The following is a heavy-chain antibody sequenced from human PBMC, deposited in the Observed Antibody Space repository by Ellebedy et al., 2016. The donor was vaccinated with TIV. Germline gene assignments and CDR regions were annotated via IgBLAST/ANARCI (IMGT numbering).Heavy chain of an antibody. Sequence: GESLKISCAASGFIFNTYGMHWVRQSPGKGLEWVAVIWYDGSNKYYADSVKGRFTISRDNSKNTLYLQMNSLRAEDTAVYWSARGMDKSGWYALNFDYWGQGTLVTVSS. V-gene: IGHV3-33*01. CDR1: GFIFNTYG. J-gene: IGHJ4*02. D-gene: IGHD6-19*01. CDR2: IWYDGSNK. CDR3: ARGMDKSGWYALNFDY.